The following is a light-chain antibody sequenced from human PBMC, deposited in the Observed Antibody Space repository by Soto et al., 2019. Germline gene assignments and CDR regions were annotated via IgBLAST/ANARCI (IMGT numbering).Light chain of an antibody. CDR1: QSLNRW. Sequence: DIEMSQSPSSLSASVGDRVTITCRASQSLNRWLAWYQQKPGEAPKLLIYDASALPRGVPSRFSGSGSGTKFTLTIASLQPDDFATYYCQQYETFSGTFGPGTKVDIK. V-gene: IGKV1-5*01. CDR3: QQYETFSGT. CDR2: DAS. J-gene: IGKJ1*01.